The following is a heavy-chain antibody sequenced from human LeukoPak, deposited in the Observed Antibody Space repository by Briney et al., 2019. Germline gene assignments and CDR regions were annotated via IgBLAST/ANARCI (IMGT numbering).Heavy chain of an antibody. CDR1: GFTFSSYA. J-gene: IGHJ4*02. V-gene: IGHV3-23*01. CDR2: ISGSGGST. CDR3: AKAGVYGSGSYYAFDY. Sequence: GGSLRLSCAASGFTFSSYAMSWVRQAPGKGLEWVSAISGSGGSTYYADSVKGRFTISRDNSKYTLYLQMNSLRAEDTAVYYCAKAGVYGSGSYYAFDYWGQGTLVTVSS. D-gene: IGHD3-10*01.